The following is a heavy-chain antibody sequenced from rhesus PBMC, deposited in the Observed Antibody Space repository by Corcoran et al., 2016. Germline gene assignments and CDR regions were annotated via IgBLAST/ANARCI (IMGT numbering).Heavy chain of an antibody. CDR1: GGSISCFY. J-gene: IGHJ5-1*01. V-gene: IGHV4-169*02. Sequence: QLQLQESGPGLVKPSETLSVTCAVSGGSISCFYWRWIRPAPGKGLKWIGYIYVSGSSTHSNPSLKSRVTLSVDTSKNQLSLKLISVTAADTAVYYFASGRIVAGPFSAVWGPGVLVTVSS. CDR2: IYVSGSST. CDR3: ASGRIVAGPFSAV. D-gene: IGHD6-13*01.